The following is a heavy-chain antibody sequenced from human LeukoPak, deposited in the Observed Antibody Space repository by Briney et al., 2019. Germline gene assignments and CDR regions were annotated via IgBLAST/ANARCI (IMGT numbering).Heavy chain of an antibody. V-gene: IGHV4-31*03. CDR2: IYYSGST. J-gene: IGHJ4*02. Sequence: SQTLSLTCTVSGGSISSGGYYWSWIRQHPGKGLEWIGYIYYSGSTYYNSSLKSRVTISVDTSKNQFSLKLSSVTAADTAVYYCAAGLEWLFNYWGQGTLVTVSS. CDR1: GGSISSGGYY. D-gene: IGHD3-3*01. CDR3: AAGLEWLFNY.